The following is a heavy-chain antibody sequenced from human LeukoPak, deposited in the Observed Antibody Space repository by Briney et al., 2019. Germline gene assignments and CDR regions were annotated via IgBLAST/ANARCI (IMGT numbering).Heavy chain of an antibody. D-gene: IGHD4-17*01. J-gene: IGHJ4*02. CDR3: AKDHLTFTVTDYSSFDY. CDR1: GFSFSGHW. Sequence: GGSLRLSCTASGFSFSGHWMHWARQLPGKGLVWVSRISPTGSTTSYADSVKGRFTVSRDRSKSSLYLQMNSLRVEDTAVYYCAKDHLTFTVTDYSSFDYWGQGVLVTVSS. V-gene: IGHV3-74*01. CDR2: ISPTGSTT.